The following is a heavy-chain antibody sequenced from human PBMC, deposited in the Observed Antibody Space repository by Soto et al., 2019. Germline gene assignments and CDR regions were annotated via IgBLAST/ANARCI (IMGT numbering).Heavy chain of an antibody. CDR1: GGSIGGYY. CDR2: IYYSGST. CDR3: AGEMRRDYYDSSGSSFDY. D-gene: IGHD3-22*01. J-gene: IGHJ4*02. Sequence: PSETLSLTCTVSGGSIGGYYWGWIRQPPGKGLEWIGYIYYSGSTKYNPSLRSRVTISVDTSKNQFSLKLSYVTAADTAVYYCAGEMRRDYYDSSGSSFDYWGQGTLVTVSS. V-gene: IGHV4-59*01.